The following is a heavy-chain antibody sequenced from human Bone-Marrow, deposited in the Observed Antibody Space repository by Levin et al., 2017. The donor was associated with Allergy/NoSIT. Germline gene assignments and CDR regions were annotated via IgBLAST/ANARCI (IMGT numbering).Heavy chain of an antibody. J-gene: IGHJ3*01. V-gene: IGHV3-48*03. CDR2: INGGGGTI. CDR1: GFTFSDYE. Sequence: GESLKISCTASGFTFSDYEMNWVRQAPGKGLEWVSYINGGGGTIYYADSVKGRFTISRDNVKNSLYLQMNRLRAEDTAVYYCVREETGTTASVFDLWGQGTMVAVSS. CDR3: VREETGTTASVFDL. D-gene: IGHD1-1*01.